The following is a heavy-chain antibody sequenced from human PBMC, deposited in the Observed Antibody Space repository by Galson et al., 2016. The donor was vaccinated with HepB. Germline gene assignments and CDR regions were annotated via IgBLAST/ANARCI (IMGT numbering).Heavy chain of an antibody. CDR2: ISGDGRTI. V-gene: IGHV3-11*01. J-gene: IGHJ5*01. CDR3: ARMFPLYSSGWYVRGDGWFDS. CDR1: GFTFSYYY. Sequence: SLRLSCAASGFTFSYYYMRWIRQAPGKGLEWVSYISGDGRTINYADSVKGRSTISRDNAENSLYLHMNSLTGEDTAVYYCARMFPLYSSGWYVRGDGWFDSWGQGTLVTVSS. D-gene: IGHD6-19*01.